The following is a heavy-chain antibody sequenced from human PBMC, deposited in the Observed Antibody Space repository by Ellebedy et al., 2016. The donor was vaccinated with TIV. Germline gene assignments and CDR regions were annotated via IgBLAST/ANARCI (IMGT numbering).Heavy chain of an antibody. V-gene: IGHV3-43*01. Sequence: GESLKISCAASGFTFDDYTMHWVRQAPGKGLEWVSLISWDGGSTYYADSVKGRFTISRDNSKNSLYLQMNSLRTEDTALYYCAKGLGGYQLPMGYWGQGTLVTVSS. CDR3: AKGLGGYQLPMGY. D-gene: IGHD2-2*01. J-gene: IGHJ4*02. CDR2: ISWDGGST. CDR1: GFTFDDYT.